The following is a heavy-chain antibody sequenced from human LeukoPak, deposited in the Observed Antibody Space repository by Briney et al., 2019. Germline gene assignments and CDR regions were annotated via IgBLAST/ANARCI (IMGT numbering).Heavy chain of an antibody. CDR3: ARGTYGGDS. V-gene: IGHV4-59*02. CDR1: GGSVSSYY. D-gene: IGHD3-16*01. Sequence: SETLSLTCTVSGGSVSSYYWSWIRQPPGKGLEWIGYIHYTGTTNYNPSLKSRVTTSVDTSKNQFSLKLSSVTAADTAVYYCARGTYGGDSWGQGTLVSVSS. CDR2: IHYTGTT. J-gene: IGHJ4*02.